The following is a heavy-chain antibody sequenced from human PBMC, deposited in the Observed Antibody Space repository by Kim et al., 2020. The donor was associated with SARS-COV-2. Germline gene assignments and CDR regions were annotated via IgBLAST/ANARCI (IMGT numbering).Heavy chain of an antibody. CDR1: GYTFTSYA. J-gene: IGHJ6*02. CDR2: INAGNGNT. CDR3: ARDRAFGERTTYYYYYYGMDV. D-gene: IGHD3-10*01. Sequence: ASVKVSCKASGYTFTSYAMHWVRQAPGQRLEWMGWINAGNGNTKYSQKFQGRVTITRDTSASTAYMELSSLRSEDTAVYYCARDRAFGERTTYYYYYYGMDVWGQGTTVTVSS. V-gene: IGHV1-3*01.